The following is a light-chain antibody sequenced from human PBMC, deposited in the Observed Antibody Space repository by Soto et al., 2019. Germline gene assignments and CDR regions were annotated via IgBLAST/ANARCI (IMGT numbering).Light chain of an antibody. CDR3: GTWDSSLSALRV. V-gene: IGLV1-51*01. CDR1: SSNIGNNY. CDR2: DNN. Sequence: QSVLTQPPSVSAAPGQKVTISCSGSSSNIGNNYVSWYQQLPGTAPKLLIYDNNKRPSGIPDRFSGSKSGTSATLGITGLQTGDEADYYCGTWDSSLSALRVFGGGTKVTVL. J-gene: IGLJ2*01.